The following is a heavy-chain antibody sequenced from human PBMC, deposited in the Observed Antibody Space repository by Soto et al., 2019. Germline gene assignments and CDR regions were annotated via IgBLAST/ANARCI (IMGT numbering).Heavy chain of an antibody. Sequence: QVQLQESGPGLVKPSQTLSLTCTVSGGSISSGGYYWSWIRQHPGKGLEWIGYIYYSGSTYYNPSLKSQVTISVDTAKNQFSLKLSSVTAADTAVYYCARDQGGVVPAAHYGMDVWGQGTTVTVSS. CDR3: ARDQGGVVPAAHYGMDV. CDR1: GGSISSGGYY. CDR2: IYYSGST. V-gene: IGHV4-31*01. D-gene: IGHD2-2*01. J-gene: IGHJ6*02.